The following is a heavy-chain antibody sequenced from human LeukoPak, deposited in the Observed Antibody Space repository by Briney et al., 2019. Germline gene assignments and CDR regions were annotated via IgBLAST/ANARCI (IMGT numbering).Heavy chain of an antibody. Sequence: GGSLRLSCAASGFTFSTYWMSWVRQAPGKGLEWVANIKEDGGEKYYVDSVKGRFTISRDNAKNSLYLQMNSLRVEDTAVYYCARDPGVPAAAGTRLLYYFDYWGQGTLVTVSS. J-gene: IGHJ4*02. CDR1: GFTFSTYW. CDR3: ARDPGVPAAAGTRLLYYFDY. D-gene: IGHD6-13*01. CDR2: IKEDGGEK. V-gene: IGHV3-7*01.